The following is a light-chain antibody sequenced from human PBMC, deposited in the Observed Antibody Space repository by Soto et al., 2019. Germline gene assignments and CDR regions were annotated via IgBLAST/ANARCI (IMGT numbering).Light chain of an antibody. CDR3: QQRSNWPLT. Sequence: EVVLAQSPATLSLSPGERATLSCTASESFSTYLAWYQQKPGQSPRLLIYDTSRRATGIPARFSGSGTGTDFTLTISSLEAEDFVVYYCQQRSNWPLTYGGGNKLESK. V-gene: IGKV3-11*01. CDR2: DTS. CDR1: ESFSTY. J-gene: IGKJ4*01.